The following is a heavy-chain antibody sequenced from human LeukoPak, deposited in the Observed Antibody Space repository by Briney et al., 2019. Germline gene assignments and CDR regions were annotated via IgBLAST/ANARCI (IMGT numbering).Heavy chain of an antibody. D-gene: IGHD4-17*01. Sequence: GASVKVSFKASGGTFSSYAISWVRQAPGQGLEWMGRIIPIFGIANYAQKFQGRVTITADKSTSTAYTELSSLRSEDTAVYYCARMVDYGDYVGLDYWGQGTLVTVSS. CDR1: GGTFSSYA. V-gene: IGHV1-69*04. CDR2: IIPIFGIA. CDR3: ARMVDYGDYVGLDY. J-gene: IGHJ4*02.